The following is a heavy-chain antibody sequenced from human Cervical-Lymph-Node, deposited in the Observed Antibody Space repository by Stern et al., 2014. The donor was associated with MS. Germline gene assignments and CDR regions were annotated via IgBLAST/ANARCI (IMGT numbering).Heavy chain of an antibody. D-gene: IGHD2/OR15-2a*01. CDR1: GFSLSNTQMG. V-gene: IGHV2-26*01. CDR2: IFSNDEK. Sequence: QITLRESGPVLVKPTETLTLTCTVSGFSLSNTQMGVTWIRQPPGKALEWLAHIFSNDEKSYSTSLKSRLTISKDTSKSQVVLTLTNMDPVDTATYYCAQINVGPTFYSPFDYWGQGALVTVSS. J-gene: IGHJ4*02. CDR3: AQINVGPTFYSPFDY.